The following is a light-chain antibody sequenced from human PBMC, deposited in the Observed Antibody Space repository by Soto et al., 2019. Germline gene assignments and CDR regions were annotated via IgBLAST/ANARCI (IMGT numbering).Light chain of an antibody. CDR2: LNSDGSH. CDR3: QTWGTGTVI. CDR1: SGHSSYA. J-gene: IGLJ2*01. Sequence: QPVLTQSPSASASLGASVKLTCTLSSGHSSYAIAWHQQQPEKGPRYLMKLNSDGSHSKGDGLPDRFSGSSSGAERYLTISSLQSEDEADYYCQTWGTGTVIFGGGTKVTVL. V-gene: IGLV4-69*01.